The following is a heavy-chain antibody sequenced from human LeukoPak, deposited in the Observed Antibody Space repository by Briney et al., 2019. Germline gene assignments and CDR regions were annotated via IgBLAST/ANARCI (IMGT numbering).Heavy chain of an antibody. CDR1: GYTFTSYG. D-gene: IGHD6-13*01. V-gene: IGHV1-18*01. CDR3: ARDRGAGSSWYGDGYYFDY. Sequence: GASVKVSCKASGYTFTSYGISWVRQAPGQGLEWMGWISAYNGNTNYAQKFQGRVTITTDESTSTAYMELSSLRSEDTAVYYCARDRGAGSSWYGDGYYFDYWGQGTLVTVSS. CDR2: ISAYNGNT. J-gene: IGHJ4*02.